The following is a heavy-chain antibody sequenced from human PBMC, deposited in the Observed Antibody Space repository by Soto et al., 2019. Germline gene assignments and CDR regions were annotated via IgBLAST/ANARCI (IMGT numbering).Heavy chain of an antibody. CDR3: ARDLGARGIAARLHYYYGMDV. J-gene: IGHJ6*02. CDR2: ISSSGSTI. CDR1: GFTFSSYE. V-gene: IGHV3-48*03. Sequence: PGGSLRLSCAASGFTFSSYEMNWVRQAPGKGLEWVSYISSSGSTIYYADSVKGRFTISRDNAKNSLYLQMNSLRAEDTAVYYCARDLGARGIAARLHYYYGMDVWGQGTTVTVS. D-gene: IGHD6-6*01.